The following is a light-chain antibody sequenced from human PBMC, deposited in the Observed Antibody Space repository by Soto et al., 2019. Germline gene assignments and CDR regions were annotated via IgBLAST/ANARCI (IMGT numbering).Light chain of an antibody. CDR2: GAS. V-gene: IGKV3-15*01. CDR1: QSVSSN. Sequence: EIVMTQSPATLSVSPGERATLSCRASQSVSSNLAWYQQKPGQAPRLLIYGASTRATGIPARFSGSGSGTEFPLTISSLPSEDFAVYYCQQYNNWPPWTFGQGTNVELK. J-gene: IGKJ1*01. CDR3: QQYNNWPPWT.